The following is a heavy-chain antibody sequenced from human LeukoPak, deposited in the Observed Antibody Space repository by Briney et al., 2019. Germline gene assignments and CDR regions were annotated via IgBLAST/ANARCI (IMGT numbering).Heavy chain of an antibody. CDR2: TSYSGTT. J-gene: IGHJ4*02. CDR1: GGSISGGTYL. D-gene: IGHD2-8*01. CDR3: ATYTNRLHY. Sequence: SETLSLTCTVSGGSISGGTYLWGWIRQPPGKGLEWIGSTSYSGTTYYNPSLKSRVTVSLDTSKNQFSPKLSSVTAADTAVYYCATYTNRLHYWGQGTLVTVSS. V-gene: IGHV4-39*01.